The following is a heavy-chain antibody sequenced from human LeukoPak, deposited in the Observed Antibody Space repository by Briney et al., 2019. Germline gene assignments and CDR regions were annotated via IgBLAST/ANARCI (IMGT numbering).Heavy chain of an antibody. D-gene: IGHD6-6*01. J-gene: IGHJ4*02. CDR1: GGTFSSYA. CDR3: AREGVRQQPVLDY. CDR2: IIPIFGTA. Sequence: SVKVSCKASGGTFSSYAISWVRQAPGQGLEWMGGIIPIFGTANYAQKFQGRVTITTDESTSTAYMELSSLRSEDTAVYYCAREGVRQQPVLDYWGQGTLVTVSS. V-gene: IGHV1-69*05.